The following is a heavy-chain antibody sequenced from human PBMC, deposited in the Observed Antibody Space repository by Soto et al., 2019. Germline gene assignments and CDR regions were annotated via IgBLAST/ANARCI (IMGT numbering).Heavy chain of an antibody. J-gene: IGHJ4*02. D-gene: IGHD1-26*01. CDR1: GFTFADSA. CDR2: IIVDSGNT. CDR3: ATANNTSPFDY. Sequence: GASVKVSCKASGFTFADSAVQCVLQSLGHSLEWIGRIIVDSGNTKSAEKFTERVSMSWDMSTSTAFMELRSLSSDDTAVYYCATANNTSPFDYWGLGTLVTVSS. V-gene: IGHV1-58*01.